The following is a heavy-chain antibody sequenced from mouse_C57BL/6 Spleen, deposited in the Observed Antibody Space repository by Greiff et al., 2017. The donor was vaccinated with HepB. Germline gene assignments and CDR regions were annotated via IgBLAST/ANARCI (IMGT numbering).Heavy chain of an antibody. CDR3: ARSGLKDY. D-gene: IGHD3-1*01. Sequence: EVKVVVSGPELVKPGASVKISCKASGYSFTGYYMNWVKQSPEKSLEWIGEINPSTGGTTYNQKFKAKATLTVDKSSSTAYMQLKSLTSEDSAVYYCARSGLKDYWGQGTTLTVSS. CDR2: INPSTGGT. J-gene: IGHJ2*01. V-gene: IGHV1-42*01. CDR1: GYSFTGYY.